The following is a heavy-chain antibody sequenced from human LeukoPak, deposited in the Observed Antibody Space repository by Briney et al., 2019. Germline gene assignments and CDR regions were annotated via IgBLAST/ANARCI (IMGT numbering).Heavy chain of an antibody. J-gene: IGHJ3*02. D-gene: IGHD6-19*01. Sequence: SETLSLTCTVSGGSISSCYWSWIRQPPGKGLEWIGYIYYSGSTNYNPSLKSRVTISVDTSKNQFSLKLSSVTAADTAVYYCARDSSGWPASQGAFDIWGQGTMVTVSS. CDR1: GGSISSCY. CDR2: IYYSGST. CDR3: ARDSSGWPASQGAFDI. V-gene: IGHV4-59*01.